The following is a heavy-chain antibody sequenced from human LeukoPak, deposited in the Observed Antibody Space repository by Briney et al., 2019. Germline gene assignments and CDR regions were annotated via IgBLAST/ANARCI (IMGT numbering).Heavy chain of an antibody. Sequence: SETLSLTCAVYGGSFSGYYWSWIRQPPGKGLEWIGEINHSGSTNYNPSLKSRVTISVDTSKNQFSLKLSSVTAADTAVYYCASRTVNHYYYYMDVWGKGTTVTVSS. CDR1: GGSFSGYY. CDR2: INHSGST. J-gene: IGHJ6*03. V-gene: IGHV4-34*01. CDR3: ASRTVNHYYYYMDV. D-gene: IGHD1-14*01.